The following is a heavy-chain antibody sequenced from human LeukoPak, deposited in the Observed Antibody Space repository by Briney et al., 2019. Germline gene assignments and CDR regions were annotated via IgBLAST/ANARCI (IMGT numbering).Heavy chain of an antibody. CDR2: IIPIFGTP. Sequence: SVKVSCKASGGTVTTYTLTWVRQAPGQGLEWMGGIIPIFGTPNYAQKFQGRVTITADESTSTAYMELSSLRSEDTAVYYCAREGGSYYFDYWGQGTLVTVSS. CDR3: AREGGSYYFDY. D-gene: IGHD1-26*01. V-gene: IGHV1-69*13. CDR1: GGTVTTYT. J-gene: IGHJ4*02.